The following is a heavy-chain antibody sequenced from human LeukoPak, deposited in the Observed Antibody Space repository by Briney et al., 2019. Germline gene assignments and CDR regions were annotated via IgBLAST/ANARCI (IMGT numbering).Heavy chain of an antibody. Sequence: GASVKVSCKASGYTFTAYYVHWVLQAPGQELEWIGWIHPNTGDTNYAQKLQGRVTMTTDTSTSTAYMELRSLRSDDTAVYYCARVVALMVRGVGGTFYPSTHDYWGQGTLVTVSS. J-gene: IGHJ4*02. CDR1: GYTFTAYY. CDR2: IHPNTGDT. CDR3: ARVVALMVRGVGGTFYPSTHDY. V-gene: IGHV1-2*02. D-gene: IGHD3-10*01.